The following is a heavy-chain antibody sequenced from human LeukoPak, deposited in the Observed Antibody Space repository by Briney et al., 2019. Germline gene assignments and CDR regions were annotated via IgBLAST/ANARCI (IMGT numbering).Heavy chain of an antibody. D-gene: IGHD6-13*01. J-gene: IGHJ4*02. Sequence: PGTSLRLSCEASGFIFSTYGMNWVRQAPGKGLEWVSSISSSSSYIYYADSVKGRFTISRDNAKNSLYLQMNSLRAEDTAVYYCARDWGQQLVQDWYFDYWGQGTLVTVSS. CDR1: GFIFSTYG. V-gene: IGHV3-21*01. CDR2: ISSSSSYI. CDR3: ARDWGQQLVQDWYFDY.